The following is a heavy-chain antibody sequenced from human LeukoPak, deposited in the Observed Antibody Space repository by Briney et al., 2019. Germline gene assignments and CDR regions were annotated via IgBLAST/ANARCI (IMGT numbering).Heavy chain of an antibody. CDR1: GYTFTNYD. D-gene: IGHD3-22*01. CDR2: MNPSTGNT. V-gene: IGHV1-8*01. J-gene: IGHJ6*02. Sequence: ALVKVSCKASGYTFTNYDINWVRQATGQGLEWMGWMNPSTGNTGYAQKFQGRVTLTRNTSVSTAYMELSSLRSEDTAVYYCARVRDTHGYGYYYYYGMDVWGQGTTVTVSS. CDR3: ARVRDTHGYGYYYYYGMDV.